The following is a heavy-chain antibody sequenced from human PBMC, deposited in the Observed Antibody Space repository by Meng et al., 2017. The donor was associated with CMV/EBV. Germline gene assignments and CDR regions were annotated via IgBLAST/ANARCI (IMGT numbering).Heavy chain of an antibody. CDR1: GFIFSSDA. J-gene: IGHJ4*02. CDR2: ISYDGSNK. CDR3: ARGDYFDY. Sequence: QVEVVEYWGGGVQHWRFMRRSCAAFGFIFSSDAMPWERQAPGKGLEWVAVISYDGSNKYYADSVKGRFTISRDNSKNTLYLQMNSLRAEDTAVYYCARGDYFDYWGQGTLVTVSS. V-gene: IGHV3-30-3*01.